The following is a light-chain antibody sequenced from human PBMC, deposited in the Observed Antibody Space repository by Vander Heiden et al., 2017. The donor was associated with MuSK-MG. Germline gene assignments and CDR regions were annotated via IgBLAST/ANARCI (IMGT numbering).Light chain of an antibody. J-gene: IGKJ2*01. Sequence: EIVMTQSPATLSVSPGERATLSCRASQSVSSNLAWYQQKPGQAPRLLIYGASSGSGTEFTLTISSLQSEDFAVYYCQQYNNWSGTFGQGTKLEIK. CDR2: GAS. CDR3: QQYNNWSGT. CDR1: QSVSSN. V-gene: IGKV3-15*01.